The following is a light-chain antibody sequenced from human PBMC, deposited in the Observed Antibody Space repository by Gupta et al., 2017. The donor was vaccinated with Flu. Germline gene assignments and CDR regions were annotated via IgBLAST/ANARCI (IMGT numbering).Light chain of an antibody. CDR2: GVS. V-gene: IGLV2-14*01. CDR3: SSYTSTSSYV. Sequence: TSSDIGAYNFVSWYQQYPGKAPKLIIHGVSNRPSGVSIRFSGSKSGNTASLTISGLQAEDEADYYCSSYTSTSSYVFGTGTTVVVL. CDR1: SSDIGAYNF. J-gene: IGLJ1*01.